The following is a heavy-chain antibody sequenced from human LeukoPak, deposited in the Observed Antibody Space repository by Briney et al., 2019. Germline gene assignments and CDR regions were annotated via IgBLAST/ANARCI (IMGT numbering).Heavy chain of an antibody. D-gene: IGHD4-17*01. V-gene: IGHV3-48*03. Sequence: GGSLRLSCAASGFTFSSYEMNWVRQAPGKGLEWVSYISSSGSTIYYADSVKGRFTISRDNAKNSLYLQMNSLRAEDTAVYYCARDPGYGDPLDYWGQGTLVTVSS. CDR3: ARDPGYGDPLDY. CDR2: ISSSGSTI. CDR1: GFTFSSYE. J-gene: IGHJ4*02.